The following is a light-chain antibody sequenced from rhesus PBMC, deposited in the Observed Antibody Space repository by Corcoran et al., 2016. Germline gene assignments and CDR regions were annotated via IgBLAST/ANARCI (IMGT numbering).Light chain of an antibody. V-gene: IGKV1-44*03. CDR2: AAS. Sequence: DIQMTQSPSSLSASVGDRVTITCRASQTISTYLAWYQQKPGKVPKLLIFAASTLQSGVPSRFSGSGSRTDFTLTHSSLQPGDFATYYCQQHYSLPRTFGGGTSVELK. CDR1: QTISTY. J-gene: IGKJ4*01. CDR3: QQHYSLPRT.